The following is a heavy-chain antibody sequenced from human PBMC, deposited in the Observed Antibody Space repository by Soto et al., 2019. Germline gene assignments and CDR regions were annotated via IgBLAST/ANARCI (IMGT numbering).Heavy chain of an antibody. CDR2: INTDGSRT. V-gene: IGHV3-74*01. Sequence: PGGSLRLSCAASGFTFRNYWMHWVRQSPGEGLVGVSGINTDGSRTDYADSVKGRFTISRDNAKNTLYLQMNSLRAEDTAVYYCVKDRGLEIRYNLFDPWGQGSLVTVSS. CDR1: GFTFRNYW. D-gene: IGHD3-3*01. CDR3: VKDRGLEIRYNLFDP. J-gene: IGHJ5*02.